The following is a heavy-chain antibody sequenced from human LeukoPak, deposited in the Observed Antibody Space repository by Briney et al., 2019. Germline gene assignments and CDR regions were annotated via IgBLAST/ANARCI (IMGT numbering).Heavy chain of an antibody. Sequence: GASVKVPCKASGYTFTGYYIHWVRQAPGQGLEWMGWINPDSGGTNYAQRFQGRVTMTRDTSISTAYMELSSLRSDDTAVYYCARGSEYSGRDLGYWGQGTLVTVSS. V-gene: IGHV1-2*02. CDR2: INPDSGGT. D-gene: IGHD1-26*01. CDR3: ARGSEYSGRDLGY. J-gene: IGHJ4*02. CDR1: GYTFTGYY.